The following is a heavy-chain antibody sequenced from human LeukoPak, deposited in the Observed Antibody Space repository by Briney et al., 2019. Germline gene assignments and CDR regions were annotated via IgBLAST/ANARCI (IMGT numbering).Heavy chain of an antibody. Sequence: GASVKVSCKASGGTFSSYAISWVRQAPGQGLEWMGGIIPIFGTANYAQKFQGRVTITTDESTSTAYMELSSLRSEDTAVYYCARDYDLLGDRYWFDPWGQGTLVTVSS. J-gene: IGHJ5*02. D-gene: IGHD3-22*01. CDR2: IIPIFGTA. CDR1: GGTFSSYA. V-gene: IGHV1-69*05. CDR3: ARDYDLLGDRYWFDP.